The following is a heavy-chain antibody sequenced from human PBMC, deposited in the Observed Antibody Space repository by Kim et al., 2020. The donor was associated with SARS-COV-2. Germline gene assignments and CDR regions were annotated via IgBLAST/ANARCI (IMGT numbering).Heavy chain of an antibody. CDR3: ASDLDVAVAGTGETFDY. CDR1: GFTFSTYA. CDR2: ISFHGANK. V-gene: IGHV3-30-3*01. Sequence: GGSLRLSCAASGFTFSTYAMHWVRQAPGKGLERVAVISFHGANKYFADSVKGRFTISRDNSKNTLFLQMNSLSVEDTAVYYCASDLDVAVAGTGETFDY. D-gene: IGHD6-19*01. J-gene: IGHJ5*01.